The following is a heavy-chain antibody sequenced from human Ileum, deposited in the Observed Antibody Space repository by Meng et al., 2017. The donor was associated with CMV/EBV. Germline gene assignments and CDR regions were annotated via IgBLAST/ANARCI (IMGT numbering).Heavy chain of an antibody. Sequence: ASVKVSCKASGYTFTDYHMHWMRRAPGRGLEWMAWINPDSGDTTYAHNFQGRVTVTKDTSIGTAYMELSRLRSDDTAVYHCVRRGPLLRPLEWVGPLFDHWGQGTPVTSPQ. CDR3: VRRGPLLRPLEWVGPLFDH. V-gene: IGHV1-2*02. CDR2: INPDSGDT. CDR1: GYTFTDYH. D-gene: IGHD3-3*01. J-gene: IGHJ4*02.